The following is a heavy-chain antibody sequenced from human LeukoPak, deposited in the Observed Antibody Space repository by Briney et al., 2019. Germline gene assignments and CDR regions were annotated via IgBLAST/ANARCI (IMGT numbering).Heavy chain of an antibody. V-gene: IGHV4-4*09. Sequence: PSETLSLTCAVSGGSLSSYYCSWIRQPPGEGLEWNGNIYTSGSANYSPSLKSRLTISVDTSKNQFSLKLSSVTAADTAMYYCARHLGTGTIADAFDIWGRGTMVTVSS. CDR1: GGSLSSYY. D-gene: IGHD1-1*01. CDR2: IYTSGSA. J-gene: IGHJ3*02. CDR3: ARHLGTGTIADAFDI.